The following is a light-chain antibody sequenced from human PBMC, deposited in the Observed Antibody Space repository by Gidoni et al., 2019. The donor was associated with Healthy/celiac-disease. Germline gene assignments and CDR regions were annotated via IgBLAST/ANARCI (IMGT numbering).Light chain of an antibody. V-gene: IGLV1-44*01. CDR1: SSNIGSNT. J-gene: IGLJ1*01. CDR3: AAWDDSLNAPYV. CDR2: SNN. Sequence: VLTQPPSASGTPGQRVTISCSGSSSNIGSNTVNWYQQLPGTAPKLLIYSNNQRPSGVPDRFSGSKSGTSASLAISGLQSEDEADYYCAAWDDSLNAPYVFGTGTKVTVL.